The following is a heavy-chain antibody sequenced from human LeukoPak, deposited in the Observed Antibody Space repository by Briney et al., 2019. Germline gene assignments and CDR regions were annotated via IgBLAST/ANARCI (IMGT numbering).Heavy chain of an antibody. D-gene: IGHD2/OR15-2a*01. CDR1: GGTFSSYA. CDR2: IIPIFGTA. Sequence: SVKVSCKASGGTFSSYAISWVRQAPGQGLEWMGGIIPIFGTANYAQKFQGRVTITADESTSTAYMELSSLRSEDTAVYYCAIPSTPKYFRGVPYLTRHAFDIWGQGTMVTVSS. V-gene: IGHV1-69*13. J-gene: IGHJ3*02. CDR3: AIPSTPKYFRGVPYLTRHAFDI.